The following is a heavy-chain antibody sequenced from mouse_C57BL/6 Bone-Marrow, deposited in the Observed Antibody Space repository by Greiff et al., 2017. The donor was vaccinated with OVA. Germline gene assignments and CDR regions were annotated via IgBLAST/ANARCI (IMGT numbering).Heavy chain of an antibody. J-gene: IGHJ3*01. V-gene: IGHV1-62-2*01. Sequence: QVQLQQSGAELVTPGASVKLSCKASGYTFTEYTIHWVKPRSGQGLEWIGWFYPGSGSIKYNEKFKDKATLTADKSSSTVYMELSRLTSEDSAVYFCARHEDEYYGSSRAWFAYWGQGTLVTVSA. D-gene: IGHD1-1*01. CDR3: ARHEDEYYGSSRAWFAY. CDR1: GYTFTEYT. CDR2: FYPGSGSI.